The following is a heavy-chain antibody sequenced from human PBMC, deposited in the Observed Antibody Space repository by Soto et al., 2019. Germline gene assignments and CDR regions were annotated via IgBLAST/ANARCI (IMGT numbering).Heavy chain of an antibody. CDR1: GGSISRYY. J-gene: IGHJ6*02. V-gene: IGHV4-59*01. CDR2: MYNTGST. Sequence: QEQLQESGPGLVKPSETLSLTCTVSGGSISRYYWSWIRQPPGKGLEWIGYMYNTGSTVYNPSFKGRVTIAVDTSKNPFFLKLNSVTAADTAVYYCARDLWGYCGTDCYPLDVWGQGTTVTVSS. CDR3: ARDLWGYCGTDCYPLDV. D-gene: IGHD2-21*02.